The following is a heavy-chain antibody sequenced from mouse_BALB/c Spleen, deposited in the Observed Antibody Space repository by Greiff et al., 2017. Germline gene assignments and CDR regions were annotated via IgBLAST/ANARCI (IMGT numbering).Heavy chain of an antibody. CDR3: ARGLSTTVGDY. D-gene: IGHD1-1*01. CDR1: GYTFTDYY. Sequence: EVQLQQSGPELVKPGASVKMSCKASGYTFTDYYMDWVKQSHGESFEWIGRVNPYNGGTSYNQKFKGKATLTVDKSSSTAYMELNSLTSEDSAVYYGARGLSTTVGDYWGQGTTLTVSS. V-gene: IGHV1-19*01. CDR2: VNPYNGGT. J-gene: IGHJ2*01.